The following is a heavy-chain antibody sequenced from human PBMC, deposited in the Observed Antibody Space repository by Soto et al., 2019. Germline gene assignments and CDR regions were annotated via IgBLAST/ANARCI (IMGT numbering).Heavy chain of an antibody. J-gene: IGHJ5*02. CDR1: GGSISSGGYY. CDR2: IYYSGST. Sequence: SETLSLTCTVSGGSISSGGYYWSWIRQHPGKGLEWIGYIYYSGSTYYNPSLKSRVTISVDTSKNQFSLKLSSVTAADTAVYYCARALTYDILTGYYPLPNWFDPWGQGTLVTVSS. V-gene: IGHV4-31*03. D-gene: IGHD3-9*01. CDR3: ARALTYDILTGYYPLPNWFDP.